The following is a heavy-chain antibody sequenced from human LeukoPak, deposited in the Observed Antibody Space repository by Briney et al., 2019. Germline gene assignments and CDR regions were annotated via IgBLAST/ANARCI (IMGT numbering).Heavy chain of an antibody. CDR1: GGTFSSYA. J-gene: IGHJ4*02. CDR3: ARGLGYCSSTSCYDDYYFDY. V-gene: IGHV1-69*06. CDR2: IIPIFGTA. D-gene: IGHD2-2*01. Sequence: SVKVSCKASGGTFSSYAISWVRQVPGQGLEWMGGIIPIFGTANYAQKFQGRVTITADKSTSTAYMELSSLRSEDTAVYYCARGLGYCSSTSCYDDYYFDYWGQGTLVTVSS.